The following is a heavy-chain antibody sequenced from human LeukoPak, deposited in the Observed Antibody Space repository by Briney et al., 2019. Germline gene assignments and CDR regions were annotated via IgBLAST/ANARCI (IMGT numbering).Heavy chain of an antibody. V-gene: IGHV3-21*01. CDR1: GFTFSSYT. J-gene: IGHJ4*02. CDR2: ISSSSSHI. CDR3: ARGISLVGAKICDY. D-gene: IGHD1-26*01. Sequence: PGGSLRLSCAASGFTFSSYTMNWVSQAPGKGLEWVSCISSSSSHIYYADSVKGRFTISRDNAKNSLNLQMNSLRAEDTAVYYCARGISLVGAKICDYWGQGTLVTVSS.